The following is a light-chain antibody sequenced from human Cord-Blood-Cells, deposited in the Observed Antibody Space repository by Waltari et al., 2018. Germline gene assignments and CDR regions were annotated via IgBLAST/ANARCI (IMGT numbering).Light chain of an antibody. CDR1: QDISNY. CDR3: QQYDNLPYS. V-gene: IGKV1-33*01. CDR2: DAS. J-gene: IGKJ2*03. Sequence: DIQMTQSPSSLSASVGDRVTITCQASQDISNYLNWYQQKPGKAPKLLIYDASNLETGVPSRFSGSGSGTDFTFTISSLQPEDIATYYCQQYDNLPYSFGQGPKLEFK.